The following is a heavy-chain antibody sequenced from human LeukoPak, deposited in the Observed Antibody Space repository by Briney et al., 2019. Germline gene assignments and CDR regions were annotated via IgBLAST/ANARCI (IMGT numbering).Heavy chain of an antibody. J-gene: IGHJ6*02. D-gene: IGHD3-16*01. V-gene: IGHV1-18*01. CDR1: GYNLRGHG. CDR2: ISGYNGDI. CDR3: AGFSVFGADTSPRYNSGMDV. Sequence: ASVKASCKASGYNLRGHGITWVRQARGQGLEWMGWISGYNGDIKEAQKFQGRLTMTTETSTSTAYMELRSLRSDDTAVYYCAGFSVFGADTSPRYNSGMDVWGQGTTVIVSS.